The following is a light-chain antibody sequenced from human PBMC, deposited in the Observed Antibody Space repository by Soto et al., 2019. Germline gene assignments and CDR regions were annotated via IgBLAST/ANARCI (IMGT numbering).Light chain of an antibody. CDR2: GAY. Sequence: EIVMTQSPATLSLSPGERATLSCRASQSFASNLAWYQQKPGQAPRLLIHGAYVRATGIPARFSGSGSGAEFSLIISSLQSEDFASYYFHQYSVWPHTFGRGTTLEIK. CDR3: HQYSVWPHT. CDR1: QSFASN. V-gene: IGKV3D-15*01. J-gene: IGKJ2*01.